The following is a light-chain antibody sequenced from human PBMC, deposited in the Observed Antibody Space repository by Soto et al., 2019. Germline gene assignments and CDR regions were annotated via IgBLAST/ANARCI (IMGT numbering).Light chain of an antibody. Sequence: QPPLTQPLSASVSLGQSVTISCTGTSSDIGGYKYVSWYQHHPGKAPKLIIYAVSNRSSEVPGRFSASKSGNTASLPVSWLLAEDEADYFCSSYAANPHLVCGTGTKVTVL. CDR1: SSDIGGYKY. V-gene: IGLV2-8*01. J-gene: IGLJ1*01. CDR3: SSYAANPHLV. CDR2: AVS.